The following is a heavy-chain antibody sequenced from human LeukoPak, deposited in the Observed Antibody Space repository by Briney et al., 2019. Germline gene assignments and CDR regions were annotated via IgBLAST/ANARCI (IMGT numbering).Heavy chain of an antibody. Sequence: GASVKVSFKASGGTFSSYAISWVRQAPGQGLGWMGGISPIFGTGNYAQKFQGRVTITADEATSTAHIALSRLRSEATAVYYYARARPSAIFGVVIAGYFDLWGRGTLVTVSS. CDR1: GGTFSSYA. V-gene: IGHV1-69*01. CDR3: ARARPSAIFGVVIAGYFDL. CDR2: ISPIFGTG. D-gene: IGHD3-3*01. J-gene: IGHJ2*01.